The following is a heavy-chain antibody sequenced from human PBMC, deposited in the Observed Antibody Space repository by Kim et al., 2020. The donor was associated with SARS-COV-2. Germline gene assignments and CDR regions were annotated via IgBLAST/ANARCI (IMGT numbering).Heavy chain of an antibody. V-gene: IGHV3-72*01. CDR2: TRNKANSYTT. CDR3: ARSRRFRVDTAMVGYYSGMDV. D-gene: IGHD5-18*01. CDR1: GFTFSDHY. Sequence: GGSLRLSCAASGFTFSDHYMDWVRQAPGKGLEWVGRTRNKANSYTTEYAASVKGRFTIARDDSKNSLYLQMNRLKTEDTAVYYCARSRRFRVDTAMVGYYSGMDVWGQGTTVTVSS. J-gene: IGHJ6*02.